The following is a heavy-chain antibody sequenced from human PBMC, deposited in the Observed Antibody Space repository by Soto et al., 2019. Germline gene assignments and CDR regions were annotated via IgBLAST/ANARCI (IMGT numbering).Heavy chain of an antibody. Sequence: HPGGSLRLSCAAYGFTFSSYGMHWVRQAPGKGLEWVVVISYDGSNKYYADSVKGRFTISRDNSKNTLYLQMNSLRAEDTAVYYCANGAPYDYDSSGYTFDYWGQGT. CDR1: GFTFSSYG. CDR2: ISYDGSNK. D-gene: IGHD3-22*01. CDR3: ANGAPYDYDSSGYTFDY. V-gene: IGHV3-30*18. J-gene: IGHJ4*02.